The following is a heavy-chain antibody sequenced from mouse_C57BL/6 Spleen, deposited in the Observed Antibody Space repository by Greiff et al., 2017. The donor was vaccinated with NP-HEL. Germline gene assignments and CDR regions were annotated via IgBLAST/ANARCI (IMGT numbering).Heavy chain of an antibody. CDR2: ISYSGST. CDR3: ARGVVVAGYFDV. Sequence: EVQGVESGPGMVKPSQSLSLTCTVTGYSITSGYDWHWIRHFPGNKLEWMGYISYSGSTNYNPSLKSRISITHDTSKNHFFLKLNSVTTEDTATYYCARGVVVAGYFDVWGTGTTVTVSS. D-gene: IGHD1-1*01. V-gene: IGHV3-1*01. J-gene: IGHJ1*03. CDR1: GYSITSGYD.